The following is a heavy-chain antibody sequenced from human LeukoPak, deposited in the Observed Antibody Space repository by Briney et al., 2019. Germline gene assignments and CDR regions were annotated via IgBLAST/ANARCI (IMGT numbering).Heavy chain of an antibody. CDR1: GGSISSYY. CDR3: ARHGLKTPHET. V-gene: IGHV4-59*08. Sequence: SETLSLTCTVSGGSISSYYWSWIRQPPGKGLEWIGYIYYSGSTNYNPSLKSRVTISVDTSKNQFSLKLSSVTAADTAVYYCARHGLKTPHETWGQGTLVTVSS. CDR2: IYYSGST. J-gene: IGHJ5*02.